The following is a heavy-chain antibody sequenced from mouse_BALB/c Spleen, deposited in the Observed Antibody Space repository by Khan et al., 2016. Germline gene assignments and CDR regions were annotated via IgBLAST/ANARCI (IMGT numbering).Heavy chain of an antibody. CDR3: ANYGSSGYYDY. J-gene: IGHJ2*01. Sequence: QIQLVQSGPELKKPGATVEISCKASGYSFRNYGLNCVKQAPGKGLKWMGWINTNTGEPTYAEEVKGRFAFSLETSGSPAYLQINNHKIKDTATYICANYGSSGYYDYWGQGTTLTGSS. D-gene: IGHD1-1*01. CDR2: INTNTGEP. V-gene: IGHV9-3*02. CDR1: GYSFRNYG.